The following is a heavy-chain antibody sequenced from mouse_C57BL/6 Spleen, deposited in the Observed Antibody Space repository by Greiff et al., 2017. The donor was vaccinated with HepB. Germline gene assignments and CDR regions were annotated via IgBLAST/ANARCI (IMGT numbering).Heavy chain of an antibody. CDR2: ISSGSSTI. D-gene: IGHD1-1*01. CDR3: ARRRYGSSNYFDY. V-gene: IGHV5-17*01. J-gene: IGHJ2*01. CDR1: GFTFSDYG. Sequence: DVKLVESGGGLVKPGGSLKLSCAASGFTFSDYGMHWVRQAPEKGLEWVAYISSGSSTIYYEDTVKGRFTISRDSAKNTLFLQMTSLRSEDTAMYYGARRRYGSSNYFDYWGQGTTLTVSS.